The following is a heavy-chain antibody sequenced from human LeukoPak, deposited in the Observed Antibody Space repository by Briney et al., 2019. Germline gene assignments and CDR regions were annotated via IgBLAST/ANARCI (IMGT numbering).Heavy chain of an antibody. Sequence: SETLSLTCTVSGGSISSYYWSWIRQPPGKGLEWIGYIYYSGSTNYNPSLKSRVTISVDTSKNQFSLKLSSVTAADTAVYYCARSGLVVVNADDAFDIWGQGTMVTVSS. V-gene: IGHV4-59*08. CDR2: IYYSGST. CDR3: ARSGLVVVNADDAFDI. D-gene: IGHD2-21*01. CDR1: GGSISSYY. J-gene: IGHJ3*02.